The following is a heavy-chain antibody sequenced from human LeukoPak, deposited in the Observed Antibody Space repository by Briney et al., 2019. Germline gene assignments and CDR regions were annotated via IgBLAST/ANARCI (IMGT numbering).Heavy chain of an antibody. CDR2: IKQDGSEK. J-gene: IGHJ4*02. Sequence: GGSLRLSCAASGFTFSGYWMTWVRQAPGKGLEWVANIKQDGSEKYYVDSVKGRFTISRDNAKNSLYLQMNSLRAEDTAVYYCARIWFGELLYDYWGQGTLVTVSS. CDR3: ARIWFGELLYDY. CDR1: GFTFSGYW. D-gene: IGHD3-10*01. V-gene: IGHV3-7*01.